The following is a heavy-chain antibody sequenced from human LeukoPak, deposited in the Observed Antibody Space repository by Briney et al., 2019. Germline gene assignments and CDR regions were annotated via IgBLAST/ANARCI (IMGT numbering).Heavy chain of an antibody. CDR3: ARQSYGDYFDY. CDR2: IYYRGST. V-gene: IGHV4-59*08. J-gene: IGHJ4*02. Sequence: SETLSLTCAVSGYSISSGYYWSWIRQPPGKGLEWIGYIYYRGSTSYNPSLKSRVTILVDTSKNQFSLKLSSVTAADTAVYYCARQSYGDYFDYWGQGTLVTVSS. D-gene: IGHD4-17*01. CDR1: GYSISSGYY.